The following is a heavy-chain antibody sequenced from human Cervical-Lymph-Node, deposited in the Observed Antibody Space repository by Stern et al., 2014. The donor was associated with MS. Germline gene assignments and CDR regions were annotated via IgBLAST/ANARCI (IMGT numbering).Heavy chain of an antibody. V-gene: IGHV4-59*01. Sequence: QLQLQESGPGLVKPSETLSLTCTVSGGSISSYYWSWIRQPPGKGLEWIGYIYYSGSTNYNPSLKSRVTISVDTSKNQFSLKLSSVTAADTAVYYCARTGITGTTDYWGQGTLVTVSS. J-gene: IGHJ4*02. CDR2: IYYSGST. D-gene: IGHD1-7*01. CDR1: GGSISSYY. CDR3: ARTGITGTTDY.